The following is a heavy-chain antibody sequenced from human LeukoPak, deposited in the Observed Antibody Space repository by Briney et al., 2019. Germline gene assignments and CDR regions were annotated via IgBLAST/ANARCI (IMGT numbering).Heavy chain of an antibody. CDR3: ARDSFLLGGMDV. V-gene: IGHV4-4*07. D-gene: IGHD2/OR15-2a*01. CDR2: IYTSGST. J-gene: IGHJ6*02. Sequence: SETLSLTCTVSGGSISSHYWSWIRQPAAKGLEWIGRIYTSGSTNYNPSLKSRVTMSVDTSKNQFSLKLSSVTAADTAVYYCARDSFLLGGMDVWGQGTTVTVSS. CDR1: GGSISSHY.